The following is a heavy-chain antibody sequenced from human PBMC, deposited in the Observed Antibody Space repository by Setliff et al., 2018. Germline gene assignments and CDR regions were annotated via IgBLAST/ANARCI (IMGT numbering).Heavy chain of an antibody. CDR2: INPGGVTF. D-gene: IGHD6-13*01. J-gene: IGHJ4*02. Sequence: ASVKVSCKTSGYSLTSHYMHWVRQAPGQGLEWMGIINPGGVTFSSTQNFEGRVSMTSDTSTSTVFMELNSLTSDDTGVYYCARAGLAAAGRKGVFDHWGQGTLGTVS. CDR3: ARAGLAAAGRKGVFDH. CDR1: GYSLTSHY. V-gene: IGHV1-46*01.